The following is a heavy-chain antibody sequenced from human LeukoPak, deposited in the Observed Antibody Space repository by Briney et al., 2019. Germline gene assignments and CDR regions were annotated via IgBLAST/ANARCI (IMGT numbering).Heavy chain of an antibody. V-gene: IGHV3-48*01. J-gene: IGHJ4*02. CDR3: ARGGAARPDY. D-gene: IGHD6-6*01. CDR1: GFTFSSYG. CDR2: ISSSSSNI. Sequence: GGSLRLSCAASGFTFSSYGMNWVRQSPGKGLEWVSYISSSSSNINYADSVKGRCTISRDNAKNSLYLQMNSLRAEDTAVYYCARGGAARPDYWGQGTLVTASS.